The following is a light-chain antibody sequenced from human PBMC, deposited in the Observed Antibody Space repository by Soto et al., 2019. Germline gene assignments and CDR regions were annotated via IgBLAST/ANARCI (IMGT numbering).Light chain of an antibody. CDR3: QQSYRAVT. V-gene: IGKV1-39*01. J-gene: IGKJ5*01. CDR1: QSISSY. Sequence: DIQMTQSPSSLSASVGDRVTITCRASQSISSYLNWYQQKPGKAPKLLIYAASNLQSGVPSRFSGSGSGTDFTLTISSLQPEDFATYYCQQSYRAVTFGQGTRLEIK. CDR2: AAS.